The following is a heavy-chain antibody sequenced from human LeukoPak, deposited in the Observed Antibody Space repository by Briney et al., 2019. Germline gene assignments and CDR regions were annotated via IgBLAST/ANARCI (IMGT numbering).Heavy chain of an antibody. V-gene: IGHV1-2*02. D-gene: IGHD3-10*01. CDR1: GYTFTGYY. CDR3: ARGSGDRTLDY. CDR2: INPNSGCT. J-gene: IGHJ4*02. Sequence: GASVKVSCKASGYTFTGYYMHWVRQAPGQGLEWMGCINPNSGCTNYAQKFQGRVIMTRDTSISTAYMELSRLRSDDTAVYYCARGSGDRTLDYWGQGTLVTVSS.